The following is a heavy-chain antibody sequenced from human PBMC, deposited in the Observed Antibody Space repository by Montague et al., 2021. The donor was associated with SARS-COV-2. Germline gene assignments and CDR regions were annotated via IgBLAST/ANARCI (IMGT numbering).Heavy chain of an antibody. CDR1: GFRFSSYG. V-gene: IGHV3-33*01. J-gene: IGHJ4*02. D-gene: IGHD3-10*01. Sequence: SRRLSWAASGFRFSSYGMHWVRQAPGKGLEWVAVIWYDGSNKYYADSVKGRFTISRDNSKNTLYLQMNSLRAEDTAVYCCARDPTYGSGSFQSGFFDYWGQGTLVTVSS. CDR2: IWYDGSNK. CDR3: ARDPTYGSGSFQSGFFDY.